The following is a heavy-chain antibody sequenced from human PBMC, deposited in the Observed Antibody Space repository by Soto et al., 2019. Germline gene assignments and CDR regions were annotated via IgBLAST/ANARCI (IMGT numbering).Heavy chain of an antibody. Sequence: SETLSLTCAVYGGSFSGYYWSWIRQPPGKGLEWIGEINHSGSTNYNPSLKSRVTISVDTSKNQSSLKLSSVTAADTAVYYCARARLSGSYHYWGQGTLVTVS. CDR1: GGSFSGYY. D-gene: IGHD1-26*01. V-gene: IGHV4-34*01. CDR3: ARARLSGSYHY. CDR2: INHSGST. J-gene: IGHJ4*02.